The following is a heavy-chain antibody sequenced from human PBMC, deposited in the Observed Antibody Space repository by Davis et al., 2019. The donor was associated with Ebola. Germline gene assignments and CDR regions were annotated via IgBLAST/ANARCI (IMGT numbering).Heavy chain of an antibody. J-gene: IGHJ6*02. CDR3: ARDLRLYYYGMNV. V-gene: IGHV4-61*01. Sequence: MPSETLSLTCTVSGGSISSSSYYWSWIRQPPGKGLEWIGYIYYSGSTNYNPSLKSRVTISVDTSKNQFSLKLSSVTAADTAVYYCARDLRLYYYGMNVWGQGTTVTVSS. CDR1: GGSISSSSYY. CDR2: IYYSGST. D-gene: IGHD4-11*01.